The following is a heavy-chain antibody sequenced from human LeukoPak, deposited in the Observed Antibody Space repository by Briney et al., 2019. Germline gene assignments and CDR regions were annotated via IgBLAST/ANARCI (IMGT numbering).Heavy chain of an antibody. D-gene: IGHD4-17*01. V-gene: IGHV3-21*01. J-gene: IGHJ4*02. Sequence: GGSLRLSCAASGFTFSSYGMHWVRQAPGKGLEWVSSISSSSSYIYYADSVKGRFTISRDNAKNSLYLQMNSLRAEDTAVYYCAREDDYVGSNWGQGTLVTVSS. CDR1: GFTFSSYG. CDR3: AREDDYVGSN. CDR2: ISSSSSYI.